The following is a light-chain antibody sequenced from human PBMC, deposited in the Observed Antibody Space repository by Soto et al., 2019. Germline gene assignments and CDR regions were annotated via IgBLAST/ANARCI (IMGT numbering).Light chain of an antibody. V-gene: IGLV2-14*01. Sequence: QSAMTQPASVSGSPGQSITISCPGTSSDVGGYNYFSWYQQHPGNAPKLMIYEVSNRPSGVSNRFSGSKSGNAASLTFSGLQAEDEADYYCSSYTSSSTPVFGTGTRSPS. CDR3: SSYTSSSTPV. J-gene: IGLJ1*01. CDR2: EVS. CDR1: SSDVGGYNY.